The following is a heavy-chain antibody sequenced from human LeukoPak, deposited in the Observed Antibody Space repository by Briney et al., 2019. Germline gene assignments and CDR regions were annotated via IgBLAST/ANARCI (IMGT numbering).Heavy chain of an antibody. V-gene: IGHV3-11*01. Sequence: GGSLRLSCAASGFTLSDYYMSWIRQAPGKGLEWVSYSSSSGSTIYYADSVKGRFAISRDNAKNSLYLQMNSLRAEDTAVYHCARRRDFIDYWGQGTLVTVSS. J-gene: IGHJ4*02. CDR1: GFTLSDYY. CDR3: ARRRDFIDY. D-gene: IGHD3/OR15-3a*01. CDR2: SSSSGSTI.